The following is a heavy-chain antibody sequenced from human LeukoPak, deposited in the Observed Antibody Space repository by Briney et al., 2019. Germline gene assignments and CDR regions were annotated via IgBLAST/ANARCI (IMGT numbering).Heavy chain of an antibody. CDR2: ISGSGGST. Sequence: GGSLRLSCAASGFTFSSYAMSWVRQAPGKGLEWVSAISGSGGSTYYADSVKGRFTISRDNSKNTLYLQMNSLRAEDTAVYHCAKGKRSSWSSRFVDYWGQGTLVTVSS. CDR1: GFTFSSYA. CDR3: AKGKRSSWSSRFVDY. D-gene: IGHD6-13*01. V-gene: IGHV3-23*01. J-gene: IGHJ4*02.